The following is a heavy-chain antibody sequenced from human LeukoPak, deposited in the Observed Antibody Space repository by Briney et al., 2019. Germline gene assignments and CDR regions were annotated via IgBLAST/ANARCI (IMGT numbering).Heavy chain of an antibody. CDR3: ARRAPGAAFDY. V-gene: IGHV4-59*08. Sequence: SETLSLTCTVSGGSISGYYWSWIRQPPGKGLEWIGYIYYSGSTNYNPSLKSRVTISVDTSKNQFSLKLSSVTAADTAVYYCARRAPGAAFDYWGQGTLVTVSS. J-gene: IGHJ4*02. CDR2: IYYSGST. D-gene: IGHD6-19*01. CDR1: GGSISGYY.